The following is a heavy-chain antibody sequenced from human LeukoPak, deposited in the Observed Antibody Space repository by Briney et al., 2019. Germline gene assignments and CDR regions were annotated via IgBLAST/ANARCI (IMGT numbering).Heavy chain of an antibody. D-gene: IGHD3-22*01. V-gene: IGHV4-59*08. CDR1: GGSISSYY. J-gene: IGHJ4*02. CDR2: IYYSGST. Sequence: SETLSLTCTDSGGSISSYYWSWIRQPPGKGLEWIGYIYYSGSTNYNPSLKSRVTISVDPSKNQFSLKLSSVTAADTAEYYCARQSRQYYYDSSGYLDYWGQGTLVTVSS. CDR3: ARQSRQYYYDSSGYLDY.